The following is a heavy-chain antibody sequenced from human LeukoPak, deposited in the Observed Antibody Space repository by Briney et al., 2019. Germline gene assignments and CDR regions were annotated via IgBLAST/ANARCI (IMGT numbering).Heavy chain of an antibody. J-gene: IGHJ4*02. CDR1: GFTFSSYW. Sequence: PGGSLRLSCAASGFTFSSYWMHWVRQAPGKGLVWVSRINSDGSSTSYADSVKGRFTISRDNAKNTLYLQMNSLRVEDTAVYYCARADYGGHFDYWGQGTLVTVSS. CDR2: INSDGSST. CDR3: ARADYGGHFDY. V-gene: IGHV3-74*01. D-gene: IGHD4-23*01.